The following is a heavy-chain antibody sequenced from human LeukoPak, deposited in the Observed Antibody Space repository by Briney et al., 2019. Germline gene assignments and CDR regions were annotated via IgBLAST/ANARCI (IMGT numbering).Heavy chain of an antibody. CDR3: ARDLARIAVVPNPNGMDV. CDR1: GGSISSYY. Sequence: SETLSLTCTVSGGSISSYYWNWIRQPPGKGLEWIGYIFYSGITNYNPSLKSRVTISVDTSKKQFSLKLTSVTAADTAVYYCARDLARIAVVPNPNGMDVWGQGTTVTVSS. V-gene: IGHV4-59*01. CDR2: IFYSGIT. J-gene: IGHJ6*02. D-gene: IGHD6-19*01.